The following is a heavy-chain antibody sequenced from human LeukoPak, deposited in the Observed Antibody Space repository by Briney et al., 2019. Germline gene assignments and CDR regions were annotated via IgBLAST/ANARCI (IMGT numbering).Heavy chain of an antibody. Sequence: GGSLRLSCAASGFTFNIYNMNWVRQAPGKGLEWVSSISSSSSSYIYYADSVKGRFTISRDNAKNSLYLQMNSLRAGDTAVYYCAREPGLLWFGELLMGDAFDIWGQGTMVTVSS. J-gene: IGHJ3*02. CDR2: ISSSSSSYI. CDR1: GFTFNIYN. CDR3: AREPGLLWFGELLMGDAFDI. V-gene: IGHV3-21*01. D-gene: IGHD3-10*01.